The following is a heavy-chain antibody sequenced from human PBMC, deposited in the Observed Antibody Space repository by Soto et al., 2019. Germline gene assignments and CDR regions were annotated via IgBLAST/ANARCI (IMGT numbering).Heavy chain of an antibody. D-gene: IGHD3-10*01. Sequence: SETLSLTCSVSGGSIGRYYWSWIRQPPGKGLEWIGYTLYSGSTNYHPSLKSRVTISADTSKNQFSLELRSVTAADTAVYYCARVGSGANWFDPWGQGTLVTVSS. V-gene: IGHV4-59*01. J-gene: IGHJ5*02. CDR1: GGSIGRYY. CDR3: ARVGSGANWFDP. CDR2: TLYSGST.